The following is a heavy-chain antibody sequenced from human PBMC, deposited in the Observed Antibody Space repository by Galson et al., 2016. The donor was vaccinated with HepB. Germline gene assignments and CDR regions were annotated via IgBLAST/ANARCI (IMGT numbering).Heavy chain of an antibody. Sequence: SETLSLTCSVSGGSTNSNNYYWAWIRQPPGKGLEWIGTIYYTGSTYYKPSLKSRVTISVDTSKNQFSLKLRSVTAADTAVYFCARRAVSNRAPELDSWGQGTLVTVSS. CDR3: ARRAVSNRAPELDS. D-gene: IGHD1-14*01. CDR1: GGSTNSNNYY. CDR2: IYYTGST. J-gene: IGHJ4*02. V-gene: IGHV4-39*01.